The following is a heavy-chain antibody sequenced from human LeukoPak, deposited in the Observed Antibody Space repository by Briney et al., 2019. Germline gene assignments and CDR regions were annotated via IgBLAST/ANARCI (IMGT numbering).Heavy chain of an antibody. CDR1: ELTSSTSW. J-gene: IGHJ6*02. Sequence: GGSLRLSCAASELTSSTSWMSWVRQAPGKGLEWVSSISGTSGNTYYADSVKGRFAISRDNSKDTLYLQMNSLRAEDTAVYYCASHPDYYDSSGYFYYYGMDVWGQGTTVTVSS. V-gene: IGHV3-23*01. CDR3: ASHPDYYDSSGYFYYYGMDV. CDR2: ISGTSGNT. D-gene: IGHD3-22*01.